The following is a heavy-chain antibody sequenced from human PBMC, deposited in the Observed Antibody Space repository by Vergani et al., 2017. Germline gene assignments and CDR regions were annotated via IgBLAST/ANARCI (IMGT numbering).Heavy chain of an antibody. CDR2: ISGSGGST. D-gene: IGHD1-26*01. Sequence: EVQLLESGGGLVQPGGSLRPSCAASGFTFSSYAMSWVRQAPGKGLEWVSAISGSGGSTYYADSVKGRFTIARDNSKNTLYLQMNSLRAEDTAVYYCAKGGSGSYYWYFDLWGRGTLVTVSS. J-gene: IGHJ2*01. CDR3: AKGGSGSYYWYFDL. V-gene: IGHV3-23*01. CDR1: GFTFSSYA.